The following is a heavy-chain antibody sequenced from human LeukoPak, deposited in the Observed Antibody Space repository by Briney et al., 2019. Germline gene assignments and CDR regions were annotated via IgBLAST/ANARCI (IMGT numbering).Heavy chain of an antibody. CDR1: GYSFTSYW. V-gene: IGHV5-51*01. Sequence: KSGESLKISCKGSGYSFTSYWIGWVRQMPGKGLEWMGIIYPGDSDTRYSPSFQGQVTISADKSISTAYLQWSSLKASDTAMYYCARQFSPGDGGTYYGGIGYWGQGTLVTVSS. CDR2: IYPGDSDT. J-gene: IGHJ4*02. CDR3: ARQFSPGDGGTYYGGIGY. D-gene: IGHD1-26*01.